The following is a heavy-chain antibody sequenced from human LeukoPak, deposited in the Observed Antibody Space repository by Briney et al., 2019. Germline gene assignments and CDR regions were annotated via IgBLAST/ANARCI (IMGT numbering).Heavy chain of an antibody. CDR1: GFAFSNHA. J-gene: IGHJ3*02. D-gene: IGHD6-19*01. CDR3: AKDRSGVAGGLFDI. CDR2: ISISGGTT. V-gene: IGHV3-23*01. Sequence: GGSLRLSCTASGFAFSNHAMSWVRQAPGKGLEWVSSISISGGTTYYADSVKGRFTISRENSKNTLYLQMNSLRAEDTAVYYCAKDRSGVAGGLFDIWGQGTMVTVSS.